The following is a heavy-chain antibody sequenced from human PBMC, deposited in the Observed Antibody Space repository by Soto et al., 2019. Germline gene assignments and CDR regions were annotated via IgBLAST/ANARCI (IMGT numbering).Heavy chain of an antibody. D-gene: IGHD1-7*01. CDR3: AKDSETPSGRWDWNYVPLYNWFDP. CDR2: ISGSGGST. V-gene: IGHV3-23*01. J-gene: IGHJ5*02. Sequence: GGSLRLSCAASGFTFSSYAMSWVRQAPGKGLEWVSAISGSGGSTYYADSVKGRFTISRDNSKNTLYLQMNSLRAEDTAVYYCAKDSETPSGRWDWNYVPLYNWFDPWGQGTLVTVSS. CDR1: GFTFSSYA.